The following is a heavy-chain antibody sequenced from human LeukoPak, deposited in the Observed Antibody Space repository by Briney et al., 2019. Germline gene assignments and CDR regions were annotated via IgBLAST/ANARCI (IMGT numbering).Heavy chain of an antibody. CDR1: GDSVSSNSAA. CDR3: ARDGTVRQLVFDY. J-gene: IGHJ4*02. CDR2: TYYRSKWYD. V-gene: IGHV6-1*01. D-gene: IGHD6-6*01. Sequence: SQTLSLTCAISGDSVSSNSAAWNWIRQSPWIGLEWLGRTYYRSKWYDDYAVSVKIRITINPGTSKNQFSLKLNSVAPEDTTVYYCARDGTVRQLVFDYWGQGTLVTVSS.